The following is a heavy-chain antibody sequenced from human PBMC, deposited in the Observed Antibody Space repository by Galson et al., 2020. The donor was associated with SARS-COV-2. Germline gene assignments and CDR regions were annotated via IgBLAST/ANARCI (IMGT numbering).Heavy chain of an antibody. Sequence: RGSLRLSCAASGFTFSSYWMHWVRQAPGKGLVWVSRIYSEGSSTSYADSVKGRFTISGDDAKNTLYLHMRSLRAEDTAVYYCARGDMRNDYFDYWGQGTLVTVSS. CDR2: IYSEGSST. CDR3: ARGDMRNDYFDY. CDR1: GFTFSSYW. D-gene: IGHD3-16*01. V-gene: IGHV3-74*01. J-gene: IGHJ4*02.